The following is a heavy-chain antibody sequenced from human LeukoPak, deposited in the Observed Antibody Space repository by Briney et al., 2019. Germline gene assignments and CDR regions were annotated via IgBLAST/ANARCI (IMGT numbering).Heavy chain of an antibody. V-gene: IGHV4-59*01. CDR2: IYYSGST. CDR3: ARASIVVVPAATYWYFDL. J-gene: IGHJ2*01. CDR1: GGSISSYY. Sequence: IPSETLSLTCTVSGGSISSYYWSWIRQPPGKGLEWIGYIYYSGSTNYNPSLKSRVTISVDTSENQFSLKLSSVTAADTAVYYCARASIVVVPAATYWYFDLWGRGTVVTVSS. D-gene: IGHD2-2*01.